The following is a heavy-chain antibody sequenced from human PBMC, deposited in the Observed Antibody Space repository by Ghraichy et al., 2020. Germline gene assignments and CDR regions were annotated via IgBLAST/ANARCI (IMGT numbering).Heavy chain of an antibody. D-gene: IGHD1-26*01. V-gene: IGHV3-30*18. CDR3: AKGLMGALRGYFDY. Sequence: GESLNISCAASGFTFSSYGMHWVRQAPGKGLEWVAVISYDGSNKYYADSVKGRFTISRDNSKNTLYLQMNSLRAEDTAVYYCAKGLMGALRGYFDYWGQGTLVTVSS. CDR2: ISYDGSNK. CDR1: GFTFSSYG. J-gene: IGHJ4*02.